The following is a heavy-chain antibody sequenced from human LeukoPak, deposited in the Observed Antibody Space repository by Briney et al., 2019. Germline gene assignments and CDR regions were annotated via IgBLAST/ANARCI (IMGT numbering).Heavy chain of an antibody. CDR2: ISPSGGGI. CDR3: ARCYSGYDYGPVY. Sequence: ASVTVSYKASRHIXNSYYIHWLRQAPGQGREWMGIISPSGGGIGYAQRSQGRVSVARDTSTNTVYMELSGLRSEDTAIYYCARCYSGYDYGPVYWGQGTLVTVSS. CDR1: RHIXNSYY. V-gene: IGHV1-46*02. D-gene: IGHD5-12*01. J-gene: IGHJ4*02.